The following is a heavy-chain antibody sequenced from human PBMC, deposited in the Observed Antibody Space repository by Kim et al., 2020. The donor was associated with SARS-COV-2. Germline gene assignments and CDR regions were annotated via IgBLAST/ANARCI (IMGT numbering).Heavy chain of an antibody. CDR3: ARTIRDYGDYELKHPFDY. CDR2: INAGNGNT. D-gene: IGHD4-17*01. J-gene: IGHJ4*02. CDR1: GYTFTSYA. V-gene: IGHV1-3*01. Sequence: ASVKVSCKASGYTFTSYAMHWVRQAPGQRLEWMGWINAGNGNTKYSQKFQGRVTITRDTSASTAYMELSSLRSEDTAVYYCARTIRDYGDYELKHPFDYWGQGTLVTVSS.